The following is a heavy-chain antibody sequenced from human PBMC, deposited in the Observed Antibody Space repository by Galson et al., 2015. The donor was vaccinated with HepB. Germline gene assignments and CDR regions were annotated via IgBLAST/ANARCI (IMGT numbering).Heavy chain of an antibody. CDR2: ISSSDTYT. CDR1: GFTFSDYY. V-gene: IGHV3-11*06. J-gene: IGHJ4*02. D-gene: IGHD6-19*01. CDR3: ARDVSSGPDY. Sequence: SLRLSCAASGFTFSDYYMSWIRQAPGKGLECVSYISSSDTYTNYAESVKGRFTISRDNAKNSLYLQMNSLRAEDTAVYYRARDVSSGPDYWGQGTLVTVSS.